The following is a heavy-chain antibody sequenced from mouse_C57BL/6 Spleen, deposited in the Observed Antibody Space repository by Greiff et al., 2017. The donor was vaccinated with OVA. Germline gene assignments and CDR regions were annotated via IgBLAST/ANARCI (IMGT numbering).Heavy chain of an antibody. D-gene: IGHD3-1*01. CDR3: ARHTPHWYFDV. CDR2: ISYDGSN. V-gene: IGHV3-6*01. CDR1: GYSITSGYY. J-gene: IGHJ1*03. Sequence: EVQRVESGPGLVKPSQSLSLTCSVTGYSITSGYYWNWIRQFPGNKLEWMGYISYDGSNNYNPSLKNRISITRDTSKNQFFLKLNSVTTEDTATYYCARHTPHWYFDVWGTGTTVTVSS.